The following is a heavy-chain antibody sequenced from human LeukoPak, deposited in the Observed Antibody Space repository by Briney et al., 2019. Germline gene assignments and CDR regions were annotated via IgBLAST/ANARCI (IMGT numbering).Heavy chain of an antibody. CDR2: IYSGGST. J-gene: IGHJ4*02. V-gene: IGHV3-66*02. Sequence: QPGGSLRLSCAASGFTVSSNYMSWVRQAPGRGLEWVSVIYSGGSTYYADSVKGRFTISRDNSKNTLYLQMNSLRAEDTAVYYCARDRRHSSGWYGGFDYWGQGTLVTVSS. CDR3: ARDRRHSSGWYGGFDY. CDR1: GFTVSSNY. D-gene: IGHD6-19*01.